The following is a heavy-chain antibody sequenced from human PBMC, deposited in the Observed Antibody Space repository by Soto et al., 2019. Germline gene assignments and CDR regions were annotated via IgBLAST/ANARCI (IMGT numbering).Heavy chain of an antibody. J-gene: IGHJ6*03. CDR2: IYSGGNT. V-gene: IGHV3-66*01. CDR1: GFTVISNY. CDR3: AKSTVGWGVMDV. D-gene: IGHD3-10*01. Sequence: GGSLRLSCAASGFTVISNYMNWVRQAPGKGLEWVSVIYSGGNTYYADSVTGRFALSRDNPKNTVYLQMNRLRAEDTAVYYCAKSTVGWGVMDVGGKGTTVTVSS.